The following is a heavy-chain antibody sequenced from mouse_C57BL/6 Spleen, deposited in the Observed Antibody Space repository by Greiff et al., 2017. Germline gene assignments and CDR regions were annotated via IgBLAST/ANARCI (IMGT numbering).Heavy chain of an antibody. V-gene: IGHV5-16*01. Sequence: EVHLVESEGGLVQPGSSMKLSCTASGFTFSDYYMAWVRQVPEKGLEWVANINYDGSSTYYLDSLKSRFIISRDNAKNILYLQMSSLKSEDTATYYCARALTGTFYYFDYWGQGTTLTVSS. CDR1: GFTFSDYY. CDR2: INYDGSST. J-gene: IGHJ2*01. D-gene: IGHD4-1*01. CDR3: ARALTGTFYYFDY.